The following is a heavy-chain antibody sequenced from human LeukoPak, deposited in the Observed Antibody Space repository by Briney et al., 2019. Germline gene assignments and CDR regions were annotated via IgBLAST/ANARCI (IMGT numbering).Heavy chain of an antibody. Sequence: SETLSLTCTVSGGSISSSSYYWGWIRQPPGMELEWIGSIYYSGSTYYNPSLKSRATISVDTSKNQFSLKLSSVTAAHTTVYCSTGQESSSWNYYFYYWGDRTLVSASS. CDR2: IYYSGST. V-gene: IGHV4-39*01. D-gene: IGHD6-13*01. CDR3: TGQESSSWNYYFYY. CDR1: GGSISSSSYY. J-gene: IGHJ4*01.